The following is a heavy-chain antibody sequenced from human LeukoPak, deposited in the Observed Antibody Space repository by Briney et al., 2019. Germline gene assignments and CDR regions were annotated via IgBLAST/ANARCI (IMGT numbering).Heavy chain of an antibody. D-gene: IGHD3-3*01. CDR1: GGSISSSSYY. CDR2: INHSGST. CDR3: ARGSLTYYDFWSGYPSPYFDY. V-gene: IGHV4-39*07. J-gene: IGHJ4*02. Sequence: ETSETLSLTCTVSGGSISSSSYYWSWLRQPPGKGLEWIGEINHSGSTNYHPSLKSRVTISVDTSKNQFSLKLSSVTAADTAVYYCARGSLTYYDFWSGYPSPYFDYWGQGTLVTVSS.